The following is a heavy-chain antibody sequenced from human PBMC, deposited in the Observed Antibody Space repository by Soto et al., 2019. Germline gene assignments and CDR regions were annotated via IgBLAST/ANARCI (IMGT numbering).Heavy chain of an antibody. CDR2: IYHSGTT. V-gene: IGHV4-30-2*01. CDR3: ARLSPTPYYGMDV. Sequence: QLQLQESGSGLVRPSQTLSLTCAVSGDSISRGDYSWNWIRQPPGKGLEWIGNIYHSGTTSYNPSPKSRRTISVGRSENQFSLRLTSVTAADSAVYYCARLSPTPYYGMDVWGQGTTVTVSS. J-gene: IGHJ6*02. D-gene: IGHD1-1*01. CDR1: GDSISRGDYS.